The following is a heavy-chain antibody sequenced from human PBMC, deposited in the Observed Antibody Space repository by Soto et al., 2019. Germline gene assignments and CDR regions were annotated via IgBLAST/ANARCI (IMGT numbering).Heavy chain of an antibody. V-gene: IGHV4-39*01. CDR2: INHSGST. CDR3: ARLGGYVSVGYYYLWDS. J-gene: IGHJ4*02. D-gene: IGHD3-22*01. Sequence: QSQLQESGPGLVKPSETLSLTCRVSDGSMNSDSSYWGWISQPPGKGLEWIGVINHSGSTYHNLSLKGRVTMSVDASRNQFSLKLTSMTAADTAVYYCARLGGYVSVGYYYLWDSWGQGTLVTVSS. CDR1: DGSMNSDSSY.